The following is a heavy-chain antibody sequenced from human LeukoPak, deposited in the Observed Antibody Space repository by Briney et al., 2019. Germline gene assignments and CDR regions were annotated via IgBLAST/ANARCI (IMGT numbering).Heavy chain of an antibody. V-gene: IGHV3-72*01. CDR2: TRNKANSYTT. J-gene: IGHJ1*01. CDR3: VRVVHITANYPCTD. CDR1: GFTFTDHY. Sequence: GGALRLSCAASGFTFTDHYMDWVRLAPGKGLEWVGRTRNKANSYTTEYAASVKGRFTISRDDSRNSLYLQMNSLKSEDTAVYYCVRVVHITANYPCTDWGQGTLVTVSS. D-gene: IGHD2-21*01.